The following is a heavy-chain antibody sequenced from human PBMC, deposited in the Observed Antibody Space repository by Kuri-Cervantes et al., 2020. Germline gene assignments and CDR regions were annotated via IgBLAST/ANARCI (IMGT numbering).Heavy chain of an antibody. J-gene: IGHJ3*02. Sequence: LSLTCAASGFTFSSYAMHWVRQAPGKGLEWVAVISYDGSNKYYADSVKGRFTISRDNSKNTLYLQMNSLRAEDTALYYCAKARSVTMIVVVTDAFDIWGQGTMVTVSS. V-gene: IGHV3-30-3*01. D-gene: IGHD3-22*01. CDR3: AKARSVTMIVVVTDAFDI. CDR2: ISYDGSNK. CDR1: GFTFSSYA.